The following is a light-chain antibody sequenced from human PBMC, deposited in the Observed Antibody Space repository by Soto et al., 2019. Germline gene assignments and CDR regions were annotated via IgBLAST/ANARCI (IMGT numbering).Light chain of an antibody. Sequence: QSALTQPRSVSGSPGQSVTISCTGTSSDVGGYNYVSWYQQHPGKAPKVMIYDVTKRPSGVPDRFSGSKFGNTASLTIFGLQAEDEADYYCCSYAGSYTYWVFGGGTQLTVL. CDR2: DVT. J-gene: IGLJ3*02. CDR1: SSDVGGYNY. CDR3: CSYAGSYTYWV. V-gene: IGLV2-11*01.